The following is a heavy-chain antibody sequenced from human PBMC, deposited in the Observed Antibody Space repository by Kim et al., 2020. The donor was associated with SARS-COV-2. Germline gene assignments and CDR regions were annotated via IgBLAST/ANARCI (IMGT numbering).Heavy chain of an antibody. J-gene: IGHJ4*02. V-gene: IGHV3-11*01. Sequence: GGSLRLSCAASGITFSDYYMSWIRQAPGQGLEWVSYISSSAGTIYYADSVKGRFTISRDNAKNSLYLQMNSLRAEDTALDYCARGLVTTVTQFDYWGQGT. CDR3: ARGLVTTVTQFDY. D-gene: IGHD4-17*01. CDR2: ISSSAGTI. CDR1: GITFSDYY.